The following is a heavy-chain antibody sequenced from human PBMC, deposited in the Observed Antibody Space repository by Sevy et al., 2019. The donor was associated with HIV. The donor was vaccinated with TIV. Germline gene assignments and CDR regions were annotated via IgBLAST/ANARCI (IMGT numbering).Heavy chain of an antibody. D-gene: IGHD5-12*01. V-gene: IGHV4-59*01. CDR2: IHDSGNT. J-gene: IGHJ5*02. Sequence: PSETLSLTCTVSAGSISSYYWSWIRQPPGKGLEWIAYIHDSGNTNYNPSLKSRVTISIDTSKNQFSLKLSSVTAADTALYYCARAPPVRSGDDSLNWFDPWGQGTLVTVSS. CDR1: AGSISSYY. CDR3: ARAPPVRSGDDSLNWFDP.